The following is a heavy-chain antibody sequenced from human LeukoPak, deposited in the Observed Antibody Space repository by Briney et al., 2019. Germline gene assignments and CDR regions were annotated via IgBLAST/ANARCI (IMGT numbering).Heavy chain of an antibody. CDR1: GGTFSSYA. J-gene: IGHJ5*02. D-gene: IGHD3-10*01. V-gene: IGHV1-69*05. CDR3: ARDTYYYGSGTYNWFDP. Sequence: SMKVSCKASGGTFSSYAISWVRQAPGQGLEWMGGISPIFGTANYAQKFQGRVTITTDESTSTAYMELSSLRSEDTAVYYCARDTYYYGSGTYNWFDPWGQGTLVTVSS. CDR2: ISPIFGTA.